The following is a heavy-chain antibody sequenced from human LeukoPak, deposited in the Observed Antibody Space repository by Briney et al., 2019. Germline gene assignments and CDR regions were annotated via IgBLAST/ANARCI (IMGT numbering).Heavy chain of an antibody. V-gene: IGHV4-61*02. D-gene: IGHD3-10*01. CDR2: IYTSGST. CDR1: GGSISSGSYY. Sequence: SQTLSLTCTVSGGSISSGSYYWSWIRQPAGKGLEWIGRIYTSGSTNYNPSLKSRVTISVDTSKNQFSLKLSSVTAADTAVYYCARGYYGSGNYFDYWGQGTLVTVSS. J-gene: IGHJ4*02. CDR3: ARGYYGSGNYFDY.